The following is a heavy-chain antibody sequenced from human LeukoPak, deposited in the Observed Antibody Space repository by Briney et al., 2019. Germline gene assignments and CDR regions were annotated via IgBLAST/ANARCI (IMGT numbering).Heavy chain of an antibody. CDR3: TRAGRSFDY. CDR2: IKVVGSDT. Sequence: GGSLRLSCAASGFSFSAFWMSWVRQAPGQGLEWVARIKVVGSDTYYVDSVKGRFTISRDNAKSSLFLQMSSLRVEYTAVYYCTRAGRSFDYWGQGALVTISS. J-gene: IGHJ4*02. CDR1: GFSFSAFW. V-gene: IGHV3-7*01.